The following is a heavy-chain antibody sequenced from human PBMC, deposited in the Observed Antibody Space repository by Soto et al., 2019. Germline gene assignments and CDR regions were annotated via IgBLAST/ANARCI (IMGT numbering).Heavy chain of an antibody. V-gene: IGHV1-3*01. CDR2: INAGNGNT. Sequence: GASVKVSCKASGYTFTTYAMHWVRQAPGQRLEWMGWINAGNGNTKYSQKFQGRVTITRDTSASTAYMELSSLRSEDTAVYYCARAADYCSSISCYEGYFYYMDVWGKGTTVTAP. D-gene: IGHD2-2*01. CDR3: ARAADYCSSISCYEGYFYYMDV. CDR1: GYTFTTYA. J-gene: IGHJ6*03.